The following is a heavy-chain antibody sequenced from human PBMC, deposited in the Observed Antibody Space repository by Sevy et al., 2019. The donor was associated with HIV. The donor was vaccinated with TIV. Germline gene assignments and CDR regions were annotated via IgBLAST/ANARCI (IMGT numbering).Heavy chain of an antibody. V-gene: IGHV4-38-2*02. D-gene: IGHD3-22*01. Sequence: SETLSLTCTVSGYSISSGYYWGWIRQPPGKGLEWIGSIYHSGSTYYNPSLKSRVTISVDTSKNQFSLKLSSVTAADTAVYYCARDDYYDSSGSTSDYYYYYGVDVWGQGTTVTVSS. CDR3: ARDDYYDSSGSTSDYYYYYGVDV. J-gene: IGHJ6*02. CDR1: GYSISSGYY. CDR2: IYHSGST.